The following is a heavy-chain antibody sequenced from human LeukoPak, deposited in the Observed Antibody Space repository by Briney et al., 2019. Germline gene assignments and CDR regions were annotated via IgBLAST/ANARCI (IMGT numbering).Heavy chain of an antibody. CDR2: IIPIFGTT. CDR3: AREPSSDSSGYYDY. J-gene: IGHJ4*02. D-gene: IGHD3-22*01. Sequence: SVKVSCKAPGGTFSSHGINWVRQAPGQGLEWMATIIPIFGTTNYAQKFQGRVTITTDESTSTAYMELNSLRSEDTAVYYCAREPSSDSSGYYDYWGQGTLVTVSS. V-gene: IGHV1-69*05. CDR1: GGTFSSHG.